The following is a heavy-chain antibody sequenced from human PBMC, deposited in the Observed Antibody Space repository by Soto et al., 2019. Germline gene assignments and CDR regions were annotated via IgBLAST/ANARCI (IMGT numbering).Heavy chain of an antibody. D-gene: IGHD3-9*01. CDR1: GYTFTSYA. CDR2: INAGNGNT. Sequence: ASVKVSCKASGYTFTSYAMHLVRHAPGQRLEWMGWINAGNGNTKYSQKFQGRVTITRDTSARTAYMELSSLRSEDTAVYYCARDRLTGYSDSWGQGSLVTVSS. J-gene: IGHJ4*02. CDR3: ARDRLTGYSDS. V-gene: IGHV1-3*01.